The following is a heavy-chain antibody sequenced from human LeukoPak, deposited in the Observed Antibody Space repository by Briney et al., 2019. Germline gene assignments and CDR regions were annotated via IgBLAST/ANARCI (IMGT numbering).Heavy chain of an antibody. CDR1: GFAFSRSA. Sequence: GKSLRLSCAASGFAFSRSAMHWVRQAPGKGPEWVALISYDGGNEYYGDSVKGRFTVSRDNSMNTLYLQMSSLRADDTAVYYCGRAGFGELYPYVDSWGQGTLVTVSS. CDR2: ISYDGGNE. J-gene: IGHJ4*02. D-gene: IGHD3-16*01. V-gene: IGHV3-30*04. CDR3: GRAGFGELYPYVDS.